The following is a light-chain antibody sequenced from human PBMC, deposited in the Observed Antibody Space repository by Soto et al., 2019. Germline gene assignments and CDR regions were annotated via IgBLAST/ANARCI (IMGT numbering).Light chain of an antibody. V-gene: IGKV1-5*01. J-gene: IGKJ2*01. CDR2: DAS. CDR3: QQYNSYSYT. CDR1: QSISSW. Sequence: DIQMTQSPSTLSASVGDRVTITCRASQSISSWLAWYQQKPGKAPKLLIYDASSLESGVPSRFSGSGYGTEFHLTISSLQPDDFATYYCQQYNSYSYTFGQGTKLEIK.